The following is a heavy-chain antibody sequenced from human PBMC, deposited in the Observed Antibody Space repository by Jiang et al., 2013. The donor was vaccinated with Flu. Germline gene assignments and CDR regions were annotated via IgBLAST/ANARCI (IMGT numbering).Heavy chain of an antibody. D-gene: IGHD1-14*01. CDR2: IIPILGTA. CDR1: GGTFSSYA. J-gene: IGHJ6*02. CDR3: GVDLNRKYYYYYGMDV. Sequence: SGAEVKKPGSSVKVSCKASGGTFSSYAISWVRQAPGQGLEWMGGIIPILGTANYAQKFQGRVTITADESASTGYMELSSLRSEDTAVYYCGVDLNRKYYYYYGMDVWGQGTTVTVSS. V-gene: IGHV1-69*01.